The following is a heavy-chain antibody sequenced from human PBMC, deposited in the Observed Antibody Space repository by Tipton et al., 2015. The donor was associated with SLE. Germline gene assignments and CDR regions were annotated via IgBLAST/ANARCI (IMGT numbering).Heavy chain of an antibody. Sequence: QLVQSGAEVKKPGASVKVSCKASGYTFTTYELNWVRQATGHGLEWMGWVNPNTENRAYAQKFQGRVTMTRDISMTTVYMELNGLTSDDTAVYYCARARGGSQTGSYHDFDYWGQGTLVTVSS. J-gene: IGHJ4*02. CDR3: ARARGGSQTGSYHDFDY. CDR1: GYTFTTYE. CDR2: VNPNTENR. V-gene: IGHV1-8*01. D-gene: IGHD3-10*01.